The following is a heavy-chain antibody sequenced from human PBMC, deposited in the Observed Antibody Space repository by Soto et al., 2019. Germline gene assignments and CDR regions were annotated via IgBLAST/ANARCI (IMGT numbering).Heavy chain of an antibody. D-gene: IGHD2-21*02. Sequence: QVQVVQSGAEVKKPGASVKDSCKASGFTFTTYAIHWVRQAPGQRLEWMGWIPAGNGKTKSSQKFQDRLTITRDTSASTSYMEPSSLRSEFSAMYYCARARCHGDCTDFDNWGQGTQVTVSS. V-gene: IGHV1-3*01. CDR3: ARARCHGDCTDFDN. CDR1: GFTFTTYA. CDR2: IPAGNGKT. J-gene: IGHJ4*02.